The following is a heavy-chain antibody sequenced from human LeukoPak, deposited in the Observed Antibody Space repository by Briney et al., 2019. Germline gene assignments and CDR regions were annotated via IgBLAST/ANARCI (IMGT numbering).Heavy chain of an antibody. J-gene: IGHJ4*02. D-gene: IGHD6-13*01. Sequence: SVKVSCKASGRTFSSYAIIWVRQAPGQGLEWMGRITPIFGIANYAQKFQGRVTITADKSTSTAYMELSSLRSEDTAVYYCARDRPGSSSWYYFDYWGQGTLVTVSS. V-gene: IGHV1-69*04. CDR1: GRTFSSYA. CDR2: ITPIFGIA. CDR3: ARDRPGSSSWYYFDY.